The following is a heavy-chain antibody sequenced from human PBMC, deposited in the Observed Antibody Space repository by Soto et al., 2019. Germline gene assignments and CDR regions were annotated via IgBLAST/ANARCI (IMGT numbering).Heavy chain of an antibody. CDR1: RFTFSNYG. J-gene: IGHJ4*02. CDR2: ISYDGSNK. V-gene: IGHV3-30*18. Sequence: GGSLRLSGAASRFTFSNYGMHWVRQTPGKGLEWVAVISYDGSNKYYADSVKGRFTISRDNSKNTLYLQMNSLRAEDTAVYYCVKGGYHYFDYWGQGT. D-gene: IGHD5-12*01. CDR3: VKGGYHYFDY.